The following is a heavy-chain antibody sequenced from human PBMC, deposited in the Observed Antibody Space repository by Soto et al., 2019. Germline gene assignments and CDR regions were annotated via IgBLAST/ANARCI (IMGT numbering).Heavy chain of an antibody. CDR1: GYTFTSYG. Sequence: QVQLVQSGGEVKKPGASVKVSCKASGYTFTSYGFSWVRQAPGQGLEWMGWINGYTGNTHYAQKSXXRXXMTIGTSTSTAYRELWTLISDDTAVYYCARSWVTGKGGMDVWGQGTTVTVSS. J-gene: IGHJ6*02. V-gene: IGHV1-18*01. D-gene: IGHD3-16*01. CDR3: ARSWVTGKGGMDV. CDR2: INGYTGNT.